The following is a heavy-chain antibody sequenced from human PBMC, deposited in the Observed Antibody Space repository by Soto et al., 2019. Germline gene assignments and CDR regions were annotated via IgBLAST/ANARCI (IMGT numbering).Heavy chain of an antibody. V-gene: IGHV4-39*01. J-gene: IGHJ4*02. CDR3: ARATVTPGTFDY. Sequence: QLQLQESGPGLVKPSETLSLTCTVSGGSISSSSYYWGWIRQPPGKGLEWIGSIYYSGSTYYNPSLCSRFTISVDTSKNQFSLKLSSVTAADTAVYYCARATVTPGTFDYWGQGTLVTVSS. D-gene: IGHD4-17*01. CDR1: GGSISSSSYY. CDR2: IYYSGST.